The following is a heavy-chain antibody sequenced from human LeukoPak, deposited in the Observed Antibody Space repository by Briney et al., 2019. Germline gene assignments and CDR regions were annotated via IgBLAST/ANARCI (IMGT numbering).Heavy chain of an antibody. CDR2: ISYGGDIT. Sequence: PGASLRLSCAAYGFTFSTHAMSWVRQAPGKGLEWVAAISYGGDITFYAPSVQGRFTISRDNSKETLYVQMDSLRAEDTAIYYCAKELRSGGVVTNFDYWGQGTLVIVSP. CDR3: AKELRSGGVVTNFDY. CDR1: GFTFSTHA. J-gene: IGHJ4*02. V-gene: IGHV3-23*01. D-gene: IGHD4-23*01.